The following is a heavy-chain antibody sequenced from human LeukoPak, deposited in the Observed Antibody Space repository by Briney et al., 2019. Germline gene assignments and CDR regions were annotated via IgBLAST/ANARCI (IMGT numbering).Heavy chain of an antibody. J-gene: IGHJ4*02. CDR2: ISGSGDAT. CDR3: VRSSASKYDY. V-gene: IGHV3-64D*06. Sequence: GGSLRLSCSASGFTFSNYAMHWVRQAPGKGPQHVSTISGSGDATHYTDSMKGRFIISRDNSRNTLYLQMSGLRSEDTAVYYCVRSSASKYDYWGQGTLVTVS. D-gene: IGHD2-2*01. CDR1: GFTFSNYA.